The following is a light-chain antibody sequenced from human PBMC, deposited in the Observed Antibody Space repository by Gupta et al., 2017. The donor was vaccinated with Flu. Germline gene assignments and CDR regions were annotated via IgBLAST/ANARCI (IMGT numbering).Light chain of an antibody. J-gene: IGKJ2*01. Sequence: EIVLTQSPVTLSLSPGERAVLSCRASQSVGSYLVWYQQRPGQAPRLLMIDASKRDAGIPARFIGSGYGTDLTLTITTREQEDFAVYYCQQRSDLPMYTFGQGTKLEIK. CDR1: QSVGSY. CDR3: QQRSDLPMYT. CDR2: DAS. V-gene: IGKV3-11*01.